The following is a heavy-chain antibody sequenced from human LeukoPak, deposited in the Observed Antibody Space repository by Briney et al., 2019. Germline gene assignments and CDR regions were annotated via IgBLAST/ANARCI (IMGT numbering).Heavy chain of an antibody. D-gene: IGHD3/OR15-3a*01. J-gene: IGHJ4*02. CDR1: GGSLSGYY. V-gene: IGHV4-34*01. CDR3: ARGPYLGTGYYY. Sequence: SETLSLTCAVYGGSLSGYYWSWIRQPPGKGLEWIGEINHSGSTNYNPSLKSRVTISVDTSKNQFSLKLSSVTAADTAVYYCARGPYLGTGYYYWGQGTLVTVSS. CDR2: INHSGST.